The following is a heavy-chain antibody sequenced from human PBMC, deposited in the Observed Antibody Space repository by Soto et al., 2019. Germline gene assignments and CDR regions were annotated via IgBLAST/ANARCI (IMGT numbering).Heavy chain of an antibody. Sequence: EVQLLESGGGLVQPGGALRLSCAASGFTFSSHAMSWVRQAPGQGLEWISSISAGSEGAYYADSVKGRFTISRDNSNNTLYLQMNRLRAEDTAVYYCARDLWWYLHWGQGTLVTVSS. CDR2: ISAGSEGA. V-gene: IGHV3-23*01. J-gene: IGHJ4*02. CDR1: GFTFSSHA. D-gene: IGHD2-15*01. CDR3: ARDLWWYLH.